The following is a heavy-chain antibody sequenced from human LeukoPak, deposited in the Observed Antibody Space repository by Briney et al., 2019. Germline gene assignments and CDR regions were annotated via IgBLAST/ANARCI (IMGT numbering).Heavy chain of an antibody. V-gene: IGHV1-18*01. J-gene: IGHJ4*02. CDR2: ISAYNGNT. CDR1: GYTFTSYG. Sequence: GASVKVSCKASGYTFTSYGISWVRQAPGQGLEWMGWISAYNGNTNYAQKLQGRVTMTTDTSTSTAYMELRSLRSDDTAMYYCARGGEYCSSTSCYTAIDYWGQGTLVTVSS. CDR3: ARGGEYCSSTSCYTAIDY. D-gene: IGHD2-2*02.